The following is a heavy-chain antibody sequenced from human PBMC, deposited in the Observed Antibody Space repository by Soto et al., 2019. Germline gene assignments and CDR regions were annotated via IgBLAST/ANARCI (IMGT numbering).Heavy chain of an antibody. J-gene: IGHJ4*02. CDR3: AKDSQGYYNGGHFDY. V-gene: IGHV3-30*18. CDR1: GVTCSSPG. Sequence: GGPLSLSCTAAGVTCSSPGMHWVRKDPYNGLEWVAVISYDGSNKYYADSVKGRFTISRDNSKNTLYLQMNSLRAEDTAVYYCAKDSQGYYNGGHFDYLGQGTLVTGSS. D-gene: IGHD3-9*01. CDR2: ISYDGSNK.